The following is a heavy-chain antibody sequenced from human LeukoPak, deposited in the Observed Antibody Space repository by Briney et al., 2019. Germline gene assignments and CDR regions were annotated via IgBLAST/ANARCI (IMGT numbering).Heavy chain of an antibody. CDR1: GFTFSSYW. CDR2: IKQDGSEK. Sequence: GGSLRLSCAASGFTFSSYWMSWVRQAPGKGLEWVANIKQDGSEKYCVDSVKGRFTISRDNAKNSLYLQMNSLRAEDTAAYYCARDSSSWNNWFDPWGQGTLVTVSS. V-gene: IGHV3-7*01. CDR3: ARDSSSWNNWFDP. J-gene: IGHJ5*02. D-gene: IGHD6-13*01.